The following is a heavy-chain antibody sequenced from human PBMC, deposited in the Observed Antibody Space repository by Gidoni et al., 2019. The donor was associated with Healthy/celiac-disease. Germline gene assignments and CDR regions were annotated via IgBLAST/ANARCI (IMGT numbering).Heavy chain of an antibody. Sequence: QVQLVESGGGVVQPGRSLRLSCAASGFTFSSYGMHWVRQAPGKGLEWVAVISYDGSNKYYADSVKGRFTISRDNSKNTLYLQMNSLRAEDTAVYYCAKEGGSSWSHYFDYWGQGTLVTVSS. J-gene: IGHJ4*02. CDR1: GFTFSSYG. CDR2: ISYDGSNK. CDR3: AKEGGSSWSHYFDY. V-gene: IGHV3-30*18. D-gene: IGHD6-13*01.